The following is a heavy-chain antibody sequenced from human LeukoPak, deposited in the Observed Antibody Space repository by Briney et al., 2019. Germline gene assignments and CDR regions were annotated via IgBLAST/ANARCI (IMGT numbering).Heavy chain of an antibody. CDR2: ISDDGDT. CDR1: GFTFSSYA. J-gene: IGHJ4*02. V-gene: IGHV3-23*01. Sequence: GGSLRLSXAASGFTFSSYAMTWVRQTPGKGLEWVSAISDDGDTKYTDSVKGRFTISRDNSKITLYLQMNSLRAEDTAIYYCTKDWSADYWGQGTLVTVSS. CDR3: TKDWSADY.